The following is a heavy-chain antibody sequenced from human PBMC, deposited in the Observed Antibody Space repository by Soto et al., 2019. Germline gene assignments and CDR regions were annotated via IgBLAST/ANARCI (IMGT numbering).Heavy chain of an antibody. CDR3: AKVLFCGYHDAFDI. CDR2: ISYDGSNK. V-gene: IGHV3-30*18. Sequence: QVQLVESGGGVVQPGRSLRLSCAASGFTFSSYGMHWVRQAPRKGLEWVAVISYDGSNKYYADSVKGRFTISRDNSKNTLYLQMNSLRAEDTAVYYCAKVLFCGYHDAFDIWGQGTMVTVSS. CDR1: GFTFSSYG. J-gene: IGHJ3*02. D-gene: IGHD5-12*01.